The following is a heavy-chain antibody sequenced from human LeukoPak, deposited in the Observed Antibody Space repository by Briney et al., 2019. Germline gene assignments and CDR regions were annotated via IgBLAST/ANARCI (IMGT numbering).Heavy chain of an antibody. CDR2: IVDSGNNK. CDR1: GFTFSNYE. D-gene: IGHD3-22*01. J-gene: IGHJ4*02. CDR3: ARGTYYYDSSGYYPDY. V-gene: IGHV3-48*03. Sequence: PGGSLRLSCAASGFTFSNYEMNWVRQVPGKGLEWVAYIVDSGNNKQYADSVRGRFTISRDNAKNSLYLQMNSLRAEDTAVYYCARGTYYYDSSGYYPDYWGQGTLVTVSS.